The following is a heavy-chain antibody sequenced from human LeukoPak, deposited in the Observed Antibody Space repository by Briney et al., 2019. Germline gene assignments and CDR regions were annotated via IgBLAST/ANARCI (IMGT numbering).Heavy chain of an antibody. CDR3: ATSASSGSNYFDP. Sequence: SETLSLTCTVSGGSITSGSYYWTWIRQPAGKGLEWVGRIHSSGSTNDNPSLNSRVTVSADASNNQFSLKLSSVTAADTAIYYCATSASSGSNYFDPWGQGILVTVSS. V-gene: IGHV4-61*02. D-gene: IGHD4/OR15-4a*01. J-gene: IGHJ5*02. CDR2: IHSSGST. CDR1: GGSITSGSYY.